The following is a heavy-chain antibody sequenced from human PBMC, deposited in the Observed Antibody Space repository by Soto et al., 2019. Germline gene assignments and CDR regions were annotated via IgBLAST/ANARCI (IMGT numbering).Heavy chain of an antibody. CDR1: GGSFSSYP. D-gene: IGHD2-21*01. CDR2: IVPIAGSV. Sequence: WASVKVSCKASGGSFSSYPISWVRQAPRHGLEWMGGIVPIAGSVDYAQKFQDRLTITADESTRTAYMELRTLESEDTAVYYCARATSAGARIAWDHYYSMDFWGQGTTVTVSS. J-gene: IGHJ6*03. V-gene: IGHV1-69*13. CDR3: ARATSAGARIAWDHYYSMDF.